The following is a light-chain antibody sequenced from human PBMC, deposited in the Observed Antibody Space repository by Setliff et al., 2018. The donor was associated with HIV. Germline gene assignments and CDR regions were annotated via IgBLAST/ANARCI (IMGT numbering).Light chain of an antibody. Sequence: QSVLTQPRSVSGSPGQSVTISCTGTSSDVGGYNYVSWSQQHPGKAPKLMIYDVSKRPSGVSNRFSGAKSGNTASLTISGLQAEDEADYYCSSYTGSNTYIFGSGTKVTV. J-gene: IGLJ1*01. CDR3: SSYTGSNTYI. V-gene: IGLV2-11*01. CDR2: DVS. CDR1: SSDVGGYNY.